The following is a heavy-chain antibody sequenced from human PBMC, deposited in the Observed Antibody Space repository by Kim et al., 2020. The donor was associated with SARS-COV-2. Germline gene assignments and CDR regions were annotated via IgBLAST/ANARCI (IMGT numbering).Heavy chain of an antibody. CDR2: KDHNYAT. J-gene: IGHJ4*02. D-gene: IGHD6-25*01. CDR3: TSLITA. Sequence: KDHNYATTYGASVKGRFTNSRDDSKNTAYLQMNSLKTEDTAVYYCTSLITAWGQGTLVTVSS. V-gene: IGHV3-73*01.